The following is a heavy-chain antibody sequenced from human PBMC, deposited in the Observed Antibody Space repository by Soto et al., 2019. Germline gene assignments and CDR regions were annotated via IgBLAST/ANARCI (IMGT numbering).Heavy chain of an antibody. CDR3: VRSRSGAVADSFDL. CDR2: VSKDGSVK. D-gene: IGHD3-10*01. J-gene: IGHJ4*02. V-gene: IGHV3-30-3*01. Sequence: GGSLRLSCEGSGFTFSRHALHWVRQAPGKGLEWVAVVSKDGSVKYWIESVKGRFTLSRDNSKNTVYLEMNSLRPEDTGVYYCVRSRSGAVADSFDLWGQGTLVTVSS. CDR1: GFTFSRHA.